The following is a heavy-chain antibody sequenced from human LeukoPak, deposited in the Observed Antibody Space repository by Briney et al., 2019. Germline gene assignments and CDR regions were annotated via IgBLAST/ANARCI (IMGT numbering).Heavy chain of an antibody. CDR2: INHSGST. Sequence: NPSETLSLTCAVYGGSFSGYYWSWIRQPPGKGLEWIGEINHSGSTNYNPSLKSRVTISVDTSKNQFSLKLSSVTAADTAVYYCASYQLGSDYWGQGTLVTVSS. J-gene: IGHJ4*02. V-gene: IGHV4-34*01. CDR3: ASYQLGSDY. CDR1: GGSFSGYY. D-gene: IGHD7-27*01.